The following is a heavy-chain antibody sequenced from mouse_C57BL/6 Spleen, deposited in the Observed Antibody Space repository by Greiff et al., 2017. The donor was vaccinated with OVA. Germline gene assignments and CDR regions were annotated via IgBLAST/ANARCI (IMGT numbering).Heavy chain of an antibody. CDR1: GYTFTSYW. CDR2: IDPSDSEP. CDR3: AIEDY. J-gene: IGHJ2*01. V-gene: IGHV1-52*01. Sequence: VQLQQPGAELVRPGSSVKLSCKASGYTFTSYWMHWVKQRPIQGLEWIGNIDPSDSEPHYNQKFKDKATLTVDKSSSTAYMQLSSLTAEDSAVYYCAIEDYWGQGTTLTVSS.